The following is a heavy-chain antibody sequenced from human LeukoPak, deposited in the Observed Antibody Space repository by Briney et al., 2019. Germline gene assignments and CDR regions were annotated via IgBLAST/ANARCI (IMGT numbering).Heavy chain of an antibody. CDR2: ITGSGGST. CDR1: GFTFSSYA. CDR3: VKDLSGRYYDLYYFDY. Sequence: GSLRPSSAASGFTFSSYAMSWVRQAPGKGLEWVSAITGSGGSTYYADSVKGRFTISRDNSKNTLYLQMHSLRAEDTAVYYCVKDLSGRYYDLYYFDYWGQGTLVTVSS. J-gene: IGHJ4*02. D-gene: IGHD3/OR15-3a*01. V-gene: IGHV3-23*01.